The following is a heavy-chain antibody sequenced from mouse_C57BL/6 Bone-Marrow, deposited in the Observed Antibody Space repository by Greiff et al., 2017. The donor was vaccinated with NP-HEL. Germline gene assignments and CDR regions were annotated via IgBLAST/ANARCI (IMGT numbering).Heavy chain of an antibody. V-gene: IGHV5-4*01. CDR3: ARDGYSWFAY. J-gene: IGHJ3*01. Sequence: VQLKESGGGLVKPGGSLKLSCAASGFTFSSYAMSWVRQTPEKRLEWVATISDGGSYTYYPDNVKGRFTISRDNAKNNLYLQMSHLKSEDTAMYYCARDGYSWFAYWGQGTLVTVSA. CDR1: GFTFSSYA. D-gene: IGHD2-3*01. CDR2: ISDGGSYT.